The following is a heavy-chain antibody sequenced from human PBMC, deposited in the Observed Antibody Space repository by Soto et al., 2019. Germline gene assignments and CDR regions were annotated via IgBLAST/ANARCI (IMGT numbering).Heavy chain of an antibody. Sequence: GASVKVSCKTSGYTFTSYAISWVRQAPGQGLEWMGWISAYNGNTKYAQKLQGRVTMTTDTSTSTAYMDLRSLRSDDTAVYYCARHGRRGYDSNFDYWGQGTLVTVSS. V-gene: IGHV1-18*01. CDR2: ISAYNGNT. CDR3: ARHGRRGYDSNFDY. J-gene: IGHJ4*02. CDR1: GYTFTSYA. D-gene: IGHD5-12*01.